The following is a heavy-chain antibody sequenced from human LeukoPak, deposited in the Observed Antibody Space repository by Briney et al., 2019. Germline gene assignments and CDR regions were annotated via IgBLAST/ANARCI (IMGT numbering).Heavy chain of an antibody. Sequence: SGGSLRLSCAASGFTFSSYPMSWVRQAPGKGLEWVSAISGSGGSTYYADSVKGRFTISRDNSKNTLYLQMNSLRAEDTAVYYCAKVQAAVGGYYDISGYSHPFFDYWGQGTLVTVSS. CDR3: AKVQAAVGGYYDISGYSHPFFDY. V-gene: IGHV3-23*01. J-gene: IGHJ4*02. CDR2: ISGSGGST. CDR1: GFTFSSYP. D-gene: IGHD3-22*01.